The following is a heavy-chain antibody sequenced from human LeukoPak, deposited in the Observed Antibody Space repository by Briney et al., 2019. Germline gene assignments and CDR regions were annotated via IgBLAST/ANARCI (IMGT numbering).Heavy chain of an antibody. CDR1: GGSISSSSYY. CDR3: ARDIFSGNQGQDDY. CDR2: IYYSGST. Sequence: SETLSLTCTVSGGSISSSSYYWGWIRQPPGKGLEWIGSIYYSGSTYYNPSLKSRVTISVDTSKNQFSLKLSSVTAADTAVYYCARDIFSGNQGQDDYWGQGTLVTVSS. V-gene: IGHV4-39*02. J-gene: IGHJ4*02. D-gene: IGHD1-14*01.